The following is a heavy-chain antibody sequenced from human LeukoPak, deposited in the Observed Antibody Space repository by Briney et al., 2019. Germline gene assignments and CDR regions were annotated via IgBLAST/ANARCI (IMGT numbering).Heavy chain of an antibody. V-gene: IGHV3-11*01. CDR3: ARIMTNHYYYYGMDV. D-gene: IGHD4-11*01. CDR1: GFTFSDYY. J-gene: IGHJ6*02. CDR2: ISSSGSTI. Sequence: GGSLRLSCAASGFTFSDYYMSWIRQAPGKGLEWVPYISSSGSTIYYADSVKGRFTISRDNAKNSLYLQMNSLRAEDTAVYYCARIMTNHYYYYGMDVWGQGATVTVSS.